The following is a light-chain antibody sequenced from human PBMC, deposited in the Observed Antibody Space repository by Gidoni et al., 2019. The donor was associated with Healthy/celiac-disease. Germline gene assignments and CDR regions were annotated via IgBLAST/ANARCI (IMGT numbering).Light chain of an antibody. CDR1: QSNSSY. V-gene: IGKV1-39*01. CDR3: QQSYCTPRT. Sequence: DIQMTQSPSSLSASVGDRVTITCRASQSNSSYLNWYQQKPGKAPQLLIYASSSLQSWVPSRFSGSGSGTDCTITISSLPPEDFANYYCQQSYCTPRTFGQGTKVEIK. CDR2: ASS. J-gene: IGKJ1*01.